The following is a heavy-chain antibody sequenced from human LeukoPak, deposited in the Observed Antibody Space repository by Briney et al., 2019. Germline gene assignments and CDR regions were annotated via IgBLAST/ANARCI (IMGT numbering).Heavy chain of an antibody. CDR1: GGSISSGGYY. V-gene: IGHV4-31*03. Sequence: SETLSLTCTVSGGSISSGGYYWSWIRQHPGKGLEWIGYIYYSGSTYYNPSLKSRVTISVDTPKNQFSLKLSSVTAADTAVYYCARDLTDQDAFDIWDQGTMVTVSS. J-gene: IGHJ3*02. CDR3: ARDLTDQDAFDI. CDR2: IYYSGST.